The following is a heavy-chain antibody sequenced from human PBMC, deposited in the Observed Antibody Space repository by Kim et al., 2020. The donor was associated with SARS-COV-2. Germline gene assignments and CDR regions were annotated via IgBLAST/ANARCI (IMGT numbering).Heavy chain of an antibody. CDR3: ARDRYYDSSALDY. D-gene: IGHD3-22*01. J-gene: IGHJ4*02. V-gene: IGHV4-31*02. Sequence: YNPSLKSRVTISVDTSKNQFSLKLSSVTAADTAVYYCARDRYYDSSALDYWGQGTLVTVSS.